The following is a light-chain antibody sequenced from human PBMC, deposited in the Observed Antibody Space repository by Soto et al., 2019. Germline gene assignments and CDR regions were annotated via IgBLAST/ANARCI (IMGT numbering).Light chain of an antibody. V-gene: IGLV2-14*01. Sequence: QSALTQPASVSGSPGQSITISCTGTSTDIGGFYYVSWYQQHPGKAPKLIIYEVTNRPSGISHRFSGSRSGNTASLTISGLQADDEADYYCSSYTSSNFFILFGGGTKVTVL. CDR2: EVT. CDR1: STDIGGFYY. J-gene: IGLJ2*01. CDR3: SSYTSSNFFIL.